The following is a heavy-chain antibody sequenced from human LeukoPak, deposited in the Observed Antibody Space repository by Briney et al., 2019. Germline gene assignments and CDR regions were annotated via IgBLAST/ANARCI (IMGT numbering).Heavy chain of an antibody. CDR3: AKAPKATAGNGNAFDI. CDR2: IRGNGGTR. J-gene: IGHJ3*02. CDR1: GFTFSTYA. Sequence: PGVYLRLYCAASGFTFSTYAMSRDRQAPGKGLEWVSVIRGNGGTRYYVAAAKGRFTNSRDKSKNTVYLEKNSLRADDTAEYYCAKAPKATAGNGNAFDIWGQGTMVTVSS. V-gene: IGHV3-23*01. D-gene: IGHD6-13*01.